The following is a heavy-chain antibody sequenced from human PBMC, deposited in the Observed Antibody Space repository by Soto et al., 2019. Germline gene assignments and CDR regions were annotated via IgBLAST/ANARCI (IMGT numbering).Heavy chain of an antibody. CDR2: IYYSGST. D-gene: IGHD1-26*01. V-gene: IGHV4-39*01. CDR1: GGSISSSSYY. CDR3: ARRWELGIDY. Sequence: QLQLQESGPGLVKPSETLSLTYTVSGGSISSSSYYWGWIRQPPGKGLEWIGSIYYSGSTYYNPSLKSRVNISVDTSKNQFYLKLSSVTAADTAVYYCARRWELGIDYWGQGTLVTVSS. J-gene: IGHJ4*02.